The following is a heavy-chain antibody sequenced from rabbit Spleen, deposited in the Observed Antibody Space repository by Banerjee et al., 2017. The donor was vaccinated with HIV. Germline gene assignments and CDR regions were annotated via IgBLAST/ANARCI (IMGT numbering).Heavy chain of an antibody. V-gene: IGHV1S40*01. J-gene: IGHJ6*01. CDR2: IYVGFSGHA. CDR1: AFSFSSSDY. Sequence: QSLEESGGDLVKPGASLTLTCTASAFSFSSSDYMCWVRQAPGKGLEWIACIYVGFSGHASYAAWARGRFSISKSSSTTVTLQMTSLTAADTATYFCARDTSSSFSSYGMDLWGPGTLVTVS. CDR3: ARDTSSSFSSYGMDL. D-gene: IGHD1-1*01.